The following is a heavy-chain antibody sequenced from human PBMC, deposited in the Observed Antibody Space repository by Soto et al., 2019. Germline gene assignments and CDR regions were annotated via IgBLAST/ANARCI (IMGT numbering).Heavy chain of an antibody. CDR1: GYTFTSYA. J-gene: IGHJ4*02. CDR2: INAGNGNT. Sequence: QVQLVQSGAEVKKPGASVKVSCKASGYTFTSYAMHWVRQAPGQRLEWMGWINAGNGNTKYSQKFQGRVTITRDTSASTAYMELSSLRSEDTAVYYCALISGYGGHLDYWGQGTLVTVSS. D-gene: IGHD3-22*01. V-gene: IGHV1-3*01. CDR3: ALISGYGGHLDY.